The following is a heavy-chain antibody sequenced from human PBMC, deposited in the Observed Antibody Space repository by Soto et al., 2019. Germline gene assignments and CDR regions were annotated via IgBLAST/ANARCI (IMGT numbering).Heavy chain of an antibody. J-gene: IGHJ6*01. D-gene: IGHD4-17*01. V-gene: IGHV4-59*01. CDR2: IYYSGST. Sequence: PSETLSLTCTVSGGSISSYYWSWIRQPPGKGLEWIGYIYYSGSTNYNPSLKSRVTISVDTSKNQFSLKLSSVTAADTAVYYCARNYYGDYPLYYYYCMDVWGQVTTVPASP. CDR1: GGSISSYY. CDR3: ARNYYGDYPLYYYYCMDV.